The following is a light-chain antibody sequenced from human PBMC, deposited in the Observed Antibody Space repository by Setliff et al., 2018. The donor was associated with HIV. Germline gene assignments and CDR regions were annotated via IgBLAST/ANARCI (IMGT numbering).Light chain of an antibody. CDR3: SIHRSRGYV. CDR2: DIV. V-gene: IGLV2-14*03. Sequence: ALAQPASVSGSPGQSITISRTGTGSDVATSKYVSWYQQHPGKAPKLIIYDIVTRPSGVSNRFSGSKSGGTASLTISGLQAEDEADYYCSIHRSRGYVFGSGTKVTVL. J-gene: IGLJ1*01. CDR1: GSDVATSKY.